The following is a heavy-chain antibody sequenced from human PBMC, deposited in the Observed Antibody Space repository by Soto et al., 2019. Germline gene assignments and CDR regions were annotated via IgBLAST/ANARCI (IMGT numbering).Heavy chain of an antibody. J-gene: IGHJ5*02. Sequence: SETLSLTCTVSGGSISSRDYYWSWIRQPPGKGLEWIGYIYYSGSTYYNPSLKSRVTISVDTSKNQFSLKLSSVTAADTAVYYCARDVLWFGELSWFDPWGQGTLVTVSS. CDR1: GGSISSRDYY. CDR3: ARDVLWFGELSWFDP. V-gene: IGHV4-30-4*01. D-gene: IGHD3-10*01. CDR2: IYYSGST.